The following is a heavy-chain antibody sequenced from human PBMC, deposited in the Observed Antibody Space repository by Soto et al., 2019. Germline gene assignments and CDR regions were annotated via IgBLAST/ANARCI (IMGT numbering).Heavy chain of an antibody. CDR1: GYPFTSYG. CDR2: ISTYNGDT. J-gene: IGHJ4*02. V-gene: IGHV1-18*01. D-gene: IGHD6-19*01. CDR3: AREGGYRSGWFDY. Sequence: QVQLVQSGAEANKPGASVRVSCKASGYPFTSYGISWVRQAPGQGLEWMGWISTYNGDTNYARNVQCRVSMTRDTSTNTVYLEMRSLRSDDTAVYYCAREGGYRSGWFDYWGQGTPVTVSS.